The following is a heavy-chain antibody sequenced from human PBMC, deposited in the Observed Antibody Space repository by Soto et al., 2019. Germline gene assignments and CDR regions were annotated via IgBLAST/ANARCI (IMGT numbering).Heavy chain of an antibody. CDR3: ARAGSFLEWPGYYYYGMDV. Sequence: GASVKVSCKASGYSFTGYYMHWVRQAPGQGLEWMGWINPNSGGTNYAQKFQGWVTMTRDTSISTAYMELSRLRSDDTAVYYCARAGSFLEWPGYYYYGMDVWGQGTTVTVSS. D-gene: IGHD3-3*01. CDR2: INPNSGGT. V-gene: IGHV1-2*04. CDR1: GYSFTGYY. J-gene: IGHJ6*02.